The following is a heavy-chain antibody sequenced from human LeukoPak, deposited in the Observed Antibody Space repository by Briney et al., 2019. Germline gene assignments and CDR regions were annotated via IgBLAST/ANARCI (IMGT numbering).Heavy chain of an antibody. Sequence: SETLSLTCTVSGGSISSYYWSWIRQPAGKGLEWIGRIYTSGSTNYNPSLKSRVTISVDTSKNQFSLKLSSVTAEDTAVYYCAKKSNWNYYYYMDVWGKGTTVTVSS. CDR1: GGSISSYY. J-gene: IGHJ6*03. CDR3: AKKSNWNYYYYMDV. CDR2: IYTSGST. V-gene: IGHV4-4*07. D-gene: IGHD1-1*01.